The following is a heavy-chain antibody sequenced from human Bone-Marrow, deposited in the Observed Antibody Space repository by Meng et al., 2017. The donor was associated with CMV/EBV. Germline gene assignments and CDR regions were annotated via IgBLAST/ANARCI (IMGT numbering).Heavy chain of an antibody. J-gene: IGHJ6*02. Sequence: ASVKVSCKASGYTFTSYGISWVRQAPGQGLEWMGWINPNSGGTNYAQKFQGRVTMTRDKSISTAYMELSRLRSDDTAVYYCARDQGTGDYYYYGMDVWGQGTTVTVSS. V-gene: IGHV1-2*02. D-gene: IGHD7-27*01. CDR2: INPNSGGT. CDR3: ARDQGTGDYYYYGMDV. CDR1: GYTFTSYG.